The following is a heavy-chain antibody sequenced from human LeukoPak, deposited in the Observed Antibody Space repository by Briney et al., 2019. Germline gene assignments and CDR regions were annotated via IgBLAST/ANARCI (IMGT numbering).Heavy chain of an antibody. J-gene: IGHJ5*02. D-gene: IGHD3-9*01. CDR2: IYHSGST. Sequence: PSQTLSLTCAVSGGSISRGGYSWSWIRQPPGKGLEWIGYIYHSGSTYYNPSLKSRVTISVDRSKNQFSLKLSSVTAADTAVYYCARVKYDILTGYDWFDPWGQGTLVNVSS. V-gene: IGHV4-30-2*01. CDR1: GGSISRGGYS. CDR3: ARVKYDILTGYDWFDP.